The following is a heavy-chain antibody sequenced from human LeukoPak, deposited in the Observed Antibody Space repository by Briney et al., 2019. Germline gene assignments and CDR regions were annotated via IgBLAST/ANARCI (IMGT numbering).Heavy chain of an antibody. CDR1: GFTVSSNY. J-gene: IGHJ6*02. Sequence: GGSLRLSCAASGFTVSSNYMSWVRQAPGKGLEYVSAISSNGGSTYYANSVKGRFTISRDNSKNTLYLQMGSLRAEDMAVYYCARSDSSSWYGMDVWGQGTTVTVSS. D-gene: IGHD6-13*01. CDR2: ISSNGGST. V-gene: IGHV3-64*01. CDR3: ARSDSSSWYGMDV.